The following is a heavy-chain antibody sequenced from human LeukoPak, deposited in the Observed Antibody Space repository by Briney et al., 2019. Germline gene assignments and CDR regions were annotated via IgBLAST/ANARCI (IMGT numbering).Heavy chain of an antibody. J-gene: IGHJ6*03. CDR3: ARGPRLRRDGYYYYYMDV. D-gene: IGHD4-17*01. CDR1: GGSISSYY. CDR2: IYYSGST. Sequence: SETLSLTCTVSGGSISSYYWSWIRQPPGKGLEWIGYIYYSGSTNYNPSLKSRVTTSVDTSKNQFSLKLSSVTAADTAVYYCARGPRLRRDGYYYYYMDVWGKGTTVTVSS. V-gene: IGHV4-59*01.